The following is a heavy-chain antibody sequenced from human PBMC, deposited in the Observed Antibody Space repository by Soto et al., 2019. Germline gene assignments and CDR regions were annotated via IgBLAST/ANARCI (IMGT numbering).Heavy chain of an antibody. CDR3: ARDYDFWRIPWFDP. Sequence: GGSLRLSCAASGFTFSSYGMHWVRQAPGKGLEWVAVIWYDGSNKYYADSVKGRFTISRDNSKNTLYLQMNSLRAEDTAVYYCARDYDFWRIPWFDPWGQGTLVTVSS. CDR2: IWYDGSNK. J-gene: IGHJ5*02. CDR1: GFTFSSYG. V-gene: IGHV3-33*01. D-gene: IGHD3-3*01.